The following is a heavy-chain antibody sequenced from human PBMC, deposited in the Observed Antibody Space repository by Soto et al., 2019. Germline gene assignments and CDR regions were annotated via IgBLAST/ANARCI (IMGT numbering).Heavy chain of an antibody. CDR3: ARESEDLTSNFDY. CDR1: GFTFTRYS. J-gene: IGHJ4*02. V-gene: IGHV3-21*01. Sequence: GGSLRLSCAASGFTFTRYSMNWVRQAPGKGLEWVSSIGSTTNYIYYADSMKGRFTVSRDNAKNSVYLEMNSLSAEDTAVYYCARESEDLTSNFDYWGQGTLVTVSS. CDR2: IGSTTNYI.